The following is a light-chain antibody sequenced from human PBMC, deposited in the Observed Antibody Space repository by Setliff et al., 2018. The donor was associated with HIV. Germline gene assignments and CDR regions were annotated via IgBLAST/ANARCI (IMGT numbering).Light chain of an antibody. J-gene: IGLJ3*02. CDR2: EGN. CDR1: DSDVGTDNL. CDR3: CSYVDSISPWM. V-gene: IGLV2-23*01. Sequence: QSALTQPASVSGSPGQSITISCTESDSDVGTDNLVSWFQQHPGQTPKLIIYEGNQRPSGISPRFSGSASGNTASLTISELQSEDEASYYCCSYVDSISPWMFGGGTQLTV.